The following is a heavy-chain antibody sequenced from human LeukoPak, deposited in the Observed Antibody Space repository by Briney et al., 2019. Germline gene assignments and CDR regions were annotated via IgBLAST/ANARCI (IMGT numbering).Heavy chain of an antibody. D-gene: IGHD2-2*03. J-gene: IGHJ4*02. Sequence: PGGSLRLSCAASGFTFSSTAMSWVRQAPGKGLEWVSTITGTATTQYAESVKGRFTISRDISENTVSLQMNSLRAEDTAVYYCAKDLLDIVVVPAAMGSGTGDYWGQGTLVTVSS. CDR3: AKDLLDIVVVPAAMGSGTGDY. CDR2: ITGTATT. V-gene: IGHV3-23*01. CDR1: GFTFSSTA.